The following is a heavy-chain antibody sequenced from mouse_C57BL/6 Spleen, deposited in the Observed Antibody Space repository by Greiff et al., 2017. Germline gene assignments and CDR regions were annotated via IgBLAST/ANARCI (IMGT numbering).Heavy chain of an antibody. CDR2: IYPSDSET. D-gene: IGHD1-1*01. CDR1: GYTFTSYW. V-gene: IGHV1-61*01. CDR3: ARRGLGSSYWYFDV. J-gene: IGHJ1*03. Sequence: QVQLQQPGAELVRPGSSVKLSCKASGYTFTSYWMDWVKQRPGQGLEWIGNIYPSDSETYYNQKFKDKATLTVDKSSSTAYMRLSSLTSEDSAVYYCARRGLGSSYWYFDVWGTGTTVTVSS.